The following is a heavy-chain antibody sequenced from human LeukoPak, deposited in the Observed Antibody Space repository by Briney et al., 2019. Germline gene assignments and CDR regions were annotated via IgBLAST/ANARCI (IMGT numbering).Heavy chain of an antibody. CDR3: AREGYLRGRYCDY. V-gene: IGHV4-61*02. Sequence: PSETLSLTCTVSGGSISSGSYYWSWIRQPAGKGLEWIGRIYTSGSTNYNPSLKSRVTISVDTSKNQFSLKLSSVTAADTAVYYCAREGYLRGRYCDYWGQGTLATVSS. J-gene: IGHJ4*02. CDR1: GGSISSGSYY. CDR2: IYTSGST. D-gene: IGHD6-13*01.